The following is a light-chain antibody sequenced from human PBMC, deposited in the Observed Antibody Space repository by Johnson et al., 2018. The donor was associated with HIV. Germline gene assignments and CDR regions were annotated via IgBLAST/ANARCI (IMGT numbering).Light chain of an antibody. CDR3: GTWDSSLSAGGV. J-gene: IGLJ1*01. CDR2: ENN. V-gene: IGLV1-51*02. Sequence: SVLTQPPSVSAAPGQKVTISCSGSSSNIGNNYVSWYQQLPGTAPKLLIYENNKRPSGIPDRFSGSKSGTSATLGITGLQTGDEADYYCGTWDSSLSAGGVFGTGTKVTFL. CDR1: SSNIGNNY.